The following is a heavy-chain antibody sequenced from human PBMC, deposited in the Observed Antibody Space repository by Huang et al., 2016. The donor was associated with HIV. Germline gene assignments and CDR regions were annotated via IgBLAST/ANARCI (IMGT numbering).Heavy chain of an antibody. D-gene: IGHD3-10*01. CDR1: GFSVSDNY. J-gene: IGHJ4*02. V-gene: IGHV3-53*01. Sequence: EVLLVESGGGLIQPGGSLRLSCAASGFSVSDNYMTWVRQAPGKGLEGVSDRVSGGATYYADAVKGRFTIARDKSKNTLFLQMNSLRAEDTAVYYCARGEWFGELTLDYWGQGTLVTVSS. CDR2: RVSGGAT. CDR3: ARGEWFGELTLDY.